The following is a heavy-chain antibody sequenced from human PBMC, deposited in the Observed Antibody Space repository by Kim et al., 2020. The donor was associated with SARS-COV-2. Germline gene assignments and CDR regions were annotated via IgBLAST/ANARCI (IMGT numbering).Heavy chain of an antibody. J-gene: IGHJ2*01. CDR2: VFDSGST. Sequence: SETLSLTCTVSGGSISYYYWSWIRQPPGKGLEWIGYVFDSGSTKYNPSLKSRVTISLDTSKKQFSLQLTSVTAADMAVYYCARGKYYYDGSGNPRCWYFDIWGRGTLVTVSS. D-gene: IGHD3-22*01. V-gene: IGHV4-59*01. CDR3: ARGKYYYDGSGNPRCWYFDI. CDR1: GGSISYYY.